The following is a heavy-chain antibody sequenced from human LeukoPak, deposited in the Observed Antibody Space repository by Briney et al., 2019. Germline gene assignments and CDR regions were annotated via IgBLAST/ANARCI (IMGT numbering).Heavy chain of an antibody. CDR1: GFTFSSYW. J-gene: IGHJ4*02. CDR2: IKQDGSEK. Sequence: PGGSLRLSCAASGFTFSSYWMSWVRQAPGKGLKWVANIKQDGSEKYYVDSVKGRFTISRDNAKNSLYLQMNSLRAEDTAVYYCASYSSGWYFFDYWGQGTLVTVSS. D-gene: IGHD6-19*01. V-gene: IGHV3-7*01. CDR3: ASYSSGWYFFDY.